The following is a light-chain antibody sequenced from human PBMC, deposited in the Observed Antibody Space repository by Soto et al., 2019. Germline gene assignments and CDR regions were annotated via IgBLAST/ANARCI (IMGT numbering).Light chain of an antibody. V-gene: IGKV4-1*01. J-gene: IGKJ1*01. Sequence: EIVLSHSKDSLAVSLGERATINRKSSQSVFYSLNNKNYLAWYQQKPGQTPKLLIYWASTRESGVPDRFSGSGSGTDFTLTISSLQAEDVAVYYCQQYYSTPRTFGQGTKVDIK. CDR1: QSVFYSLNNKNY. CDR2: WAS. CDR3: QQYYSTPRT.